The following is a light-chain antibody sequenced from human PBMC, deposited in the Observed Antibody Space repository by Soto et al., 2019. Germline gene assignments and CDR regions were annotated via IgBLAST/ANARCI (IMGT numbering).Light chain of an antibody. Sequence: DIQMTQSPSSLSASVGDRVTITCRANQGISSYLAWYQQKPGKVPKLLIYAASTLQSGVPSRFSGSGSGTDFTLTISSLQTEDVATYYCQKYNSAPLTFGGGTKVEIK. CDR2: AAS. V-gene: IGKV1-27*01. J-gene: IGKJ4*01. CDR1: QGISSY. CDR3: QKYNSAPLT.